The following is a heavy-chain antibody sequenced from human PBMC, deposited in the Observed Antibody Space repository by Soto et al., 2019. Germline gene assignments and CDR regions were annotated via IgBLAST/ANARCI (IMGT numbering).Heavy chain of an antibody. Sequence: QVQLVQSGAEVKKPGSSVKVSCKASGGTFSSYSINWVRQAPGQGLEWMGRIIPLFSAANYAQKFQGRVTFTADESTTTAYMELSSLRPDDTAVYYCARGHTYAYWFDPWGQGTLVTVSS. CDR2: IIPLFSAA. CDR1: GGTFSSYS. CDR3: ARGHTYAYWFDP. V-gene: IGHV1-69*15. J-gene: IGHJ5*02. D-gene: IGHD3-16*01.